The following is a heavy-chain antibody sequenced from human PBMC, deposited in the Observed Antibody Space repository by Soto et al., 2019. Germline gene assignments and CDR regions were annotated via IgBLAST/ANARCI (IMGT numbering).Heavy chain of an antibody. CDR3: AKEGWHGSGSYNWFDP. Sequence: GGSLRLSCAASGFTFSSYGMHWVRQAPGKGLEWVAVISYDGNNKYYADSVKGRFTISRDNSKNTLYLQMNSLRAEDTAVYYCAKEGWHGSGSYNWFDPWGQGTLVTVSS. D-gene: IGHD3-10*01. J-gene: IGHJ5*02. CDR2: ISYDGNNK. CDR1: GFTFSSYG. V-gene: IGHV3-30*18.